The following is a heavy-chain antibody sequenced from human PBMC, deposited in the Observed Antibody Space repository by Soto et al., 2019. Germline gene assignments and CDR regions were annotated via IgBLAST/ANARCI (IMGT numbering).Heavy chain of an antibody. Sequence: QVQLQESGPGLVKPSQTLSLTCTVSGGSISSGGYYWSWIRQHPGKGLEWIGKIYYSGSTYYNPSLKSRVTISVDSSKNQFSLKLSSVTAADTAVYYCARDQEYYDSSGYPTYWFDPWGQGTLVTVS. J-gene: IGHJ5*02. CDR2: IYYSGST. CDR1: GGSISSGGYY. D-gene: IGHD3-22*01. V-gene: IGHV4-31*03. CDR3: ARDQEYYDSSGYPTYWFDP.